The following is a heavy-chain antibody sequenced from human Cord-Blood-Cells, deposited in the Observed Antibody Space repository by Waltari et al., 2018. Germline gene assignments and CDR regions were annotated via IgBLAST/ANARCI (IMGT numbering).Heavy chain of an antibody. J-gene: IGHJ3*02. CDR3: ARGTTVTEDSAFDI. CDR1: GSTLTSYH. CDR2: MNPNSGNT. V-gene: IGHV1-8*03. D-gene: IGHD4-4*01. Sequence: QAQLVQSGAEVKKPGAAWKVSCKASGSTLTSYHYTRLRQATGQGLEWMGWMNPNSGNTGYAQKFQGRVTITRNTSISTAYMELSSLRSEDTAVYYCARGTTVTEDSAFDIWGQGTMVTVSS.